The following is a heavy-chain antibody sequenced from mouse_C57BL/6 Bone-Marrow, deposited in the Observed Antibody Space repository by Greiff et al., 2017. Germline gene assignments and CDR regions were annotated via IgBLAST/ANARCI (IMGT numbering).Heavy chain of an antibody. J-gene: IGHJ2*01. Sequence: VQLKESGPGLVQPSQCLSISCTVSGFSLTSYGVHWVRQSPGKGLEWLGVIWSGGSTDYNAAFISRLSISKDNSKSQVFFKMNSLQANDTAIYYCALTGTYYFDYWGQGTTLTVSS. CDR3: ALTGTYYFDY. CDR2: IWSGGST. D-gene: IGHD4-1*01. CDR1: GFSLTSYG. V-gene: IGHV2-2*02.